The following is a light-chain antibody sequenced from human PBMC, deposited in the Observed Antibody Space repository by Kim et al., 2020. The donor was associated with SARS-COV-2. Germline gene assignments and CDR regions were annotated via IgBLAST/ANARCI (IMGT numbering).Light chain of an antibody. J-gene: IGKJ5*01. Sequence: VTPGKRATRSCRASQSISSNLAWYQQKPGQTPRLLIYGASTRATGVPDRFSGGGSGTDFTLTISSLQSEDFAVFYCQQYHNWPITFGQGTRLEIK. V-gene: IGKV3-15*01. CDR2: GAS. CDR3: QQYHNWPIT. CDR1: QSISSN.